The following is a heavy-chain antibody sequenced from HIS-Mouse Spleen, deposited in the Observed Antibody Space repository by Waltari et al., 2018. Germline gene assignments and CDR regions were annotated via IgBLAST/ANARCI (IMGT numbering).Heavy chain of an antibody. CDR1: GFTFSSYG. CDR2: IWYDGSNK. J-gene: IGHJ6*02. CDR3: ASQDPYCSGGSCYRYYYYGMDV. V-gene: IGHV3-33*01. D-gene: IGHD2-15*01. Sequence: QVQLVESGGGVVQPGRSLRLSCAASGFTFSSYGMHWVRQAPGKGLERVAVIWYDGSNKYYADSVKGRFTISRDNSKNTLYLQMNSLRAEDTAVYYCASQDPYCSGGSCYRYYYYGMDVWGQGTTVTVSS.